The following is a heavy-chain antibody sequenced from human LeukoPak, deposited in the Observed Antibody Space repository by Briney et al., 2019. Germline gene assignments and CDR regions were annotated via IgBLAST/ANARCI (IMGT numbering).Heavy chain of an antibody. J-gene: IGHJ3*02. D-gene: IGHD3-22*01. CDR2: INPSGGST. CDR3: ARLFLRGSYYDSSGYLPDAFDI. V-gene: IGHV1-46*01. Sequence: ASVKVSCKASGYTFTGYYMHWVRQAPGQGLEWMGIINPSGGSTSYAQKFQGRVTMTRDTSTSTVYMELSSLRSEDTAVYYCARLFLRGSYYDSSGYLPDAFDIWGQGTMVTVSS. CDR1: GYTFTGYY.